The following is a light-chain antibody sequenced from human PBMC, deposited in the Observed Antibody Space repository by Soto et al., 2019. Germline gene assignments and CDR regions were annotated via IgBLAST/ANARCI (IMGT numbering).Light chain of an antibody. V-gene: IGKV3-15*01. Sequence: EIVLTQSPATLSLSPGERDTLSCRASQSVSSNLAWYQQKPGQAPMLLIYGASNRATGIPARFSGSGSGTEFTLTISSLQSEDFAVYYCQQHGNWPPITFGQGTRLDIK. J-gene: IGKJ5*01. CDR2: GAS. CDR1: QSVSSN. CDR3: QQHGNWPPIT.